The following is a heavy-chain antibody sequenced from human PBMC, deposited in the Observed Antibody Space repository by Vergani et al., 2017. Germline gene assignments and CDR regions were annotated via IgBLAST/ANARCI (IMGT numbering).Heavy chain of an antibody. CDR3: AKLRQQLAPGGGMDV. CDR1: GFTVSSNY. V-gene: IGHV3-53*05. D-gene: IGHD6-13*01. CDR2: IYGGGST. J-gene: IGHJ6*02. Sequence: EVQLVETGGGLIQPGGSLRLSCAASGFTVSSNYMSWVRQAPGKGLEWVSVIYGGGSTYYADSVKGRFTISRDNSKNTLYLQMNSLRAEDTAVYYCAKLRQQLAPGGGMDVWGQGTTVTVSS.